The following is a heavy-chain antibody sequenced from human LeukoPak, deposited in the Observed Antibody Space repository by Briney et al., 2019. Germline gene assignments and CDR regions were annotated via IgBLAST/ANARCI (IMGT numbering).Heavy chain of an antibody. V-gene: IGHV1-69*04. J-gene: IGHJ4*02. CDR2: IIPVLGLA. CDR3: SRVGGDDVPFDY. Sequence: SVKVSCKASGGTFSSYAISWVRQAPGQGLEWMGRIIPVLGLANYGQKLQGRVTITADKSTSTAYMELSSLRSEDTAVYYCSRVGGDDVPFDYWGQGTLVTVSS. CDR1: GGTFSSYA. D-gene: IGHD4-17*01.